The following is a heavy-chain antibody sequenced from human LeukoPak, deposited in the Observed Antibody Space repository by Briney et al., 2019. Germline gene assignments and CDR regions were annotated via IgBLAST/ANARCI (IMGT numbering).Heavy chain of an antibody. Sequence: SETLSLTCGVSGGSISSGLYSWSWIRQPLGKGLEWIGYIYHTGRTYYNPSLKSRVTISVDTSKNQFSLRLSSVTAADTAVYYCARLQYCSGTSCYWFDPWGQGTLVTVSS. V-gene: IGHV4-30-2*01. D-gene: IGHD2-2*01. CDR3: ARLQYCSGTSCYWFDP. CDR2: IYHTGRT. J-gene: IGHJ5*02. CDR1: GGSISSGLYS.